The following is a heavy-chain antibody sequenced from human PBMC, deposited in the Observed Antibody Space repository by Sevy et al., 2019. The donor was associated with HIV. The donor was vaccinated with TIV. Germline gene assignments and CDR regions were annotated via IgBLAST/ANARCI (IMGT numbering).Heavy chain of an antibody. CDR1: GFTFSSYW. D-gene: IGHD4-17*01. CDR3: ARDPPYGDYPYYYYGMDV. V-gene: IGHV3-7*01. Sequence: GGSLRLSCAASGFTFSSYWMSWVHQAPGKGLEWVANIKQDGSEKYYVDSVKGRFTISRDNAKNSLYLQMNSLRAEDTAVYYCARDPPYGDYPYYYYGMDVWGQGTSVTVSS. J-gene: IGHJ6*02. CDR2: IKQDGSEK.